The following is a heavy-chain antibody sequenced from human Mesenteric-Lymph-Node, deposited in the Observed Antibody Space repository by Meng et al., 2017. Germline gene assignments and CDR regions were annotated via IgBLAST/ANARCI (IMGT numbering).Heavy chain of an antibody. CDR1: GFTFSSYA. CDR3: AKSSTIDFIEGAHSSYYFDY. CDR2: ISGSGGST. D-gene: IGHD1-26*01. V-gene: IGHV3-23*01. J-gene: IGHJ4*02. Sequence: GESLKISCAASGFTFSSYAMSWVRQAPGKGLEWVSAISGSGGSTYYADSVKGRFIISRDNSRNTLYLQLNSLRAEDTATYYCAKSSTIDFIEGAHSSYYFDYWGQGTLVTVSS.